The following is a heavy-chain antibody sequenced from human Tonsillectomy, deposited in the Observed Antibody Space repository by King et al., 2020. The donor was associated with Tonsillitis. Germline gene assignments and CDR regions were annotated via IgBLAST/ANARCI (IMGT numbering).Heavy chain of an antibody. J-gene: IGHJ4*02. CDR1: GFTFNSYA. CDR2: ISGSGDST. Sequence: VQLVESGGGLVQPGGSLRLSCPASGFTFNSYAMSWVRQAPGKGLEWVSSISGSGDSTYYADSVKGRFTISRDNSKNTLYLQMSSLRAEDTAVYYCANGNKWVTMVRGVIPFDYWGQGTLVTVSS. V-gene: IGHV3-23*04. D-gene: IGHD3-10*01. CDR3: ANGNKWVTMVRGVIPFDY.